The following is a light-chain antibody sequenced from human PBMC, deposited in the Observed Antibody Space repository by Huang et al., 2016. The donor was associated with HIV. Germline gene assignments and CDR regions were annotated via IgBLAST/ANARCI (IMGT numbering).Light chain of an antibody. CDR3: QQYYHNPLT. CDR1: QSLFFSSNKQSY. Sequence: DIVMTQSPDSLTVSLGERATINCRSSQSLFFSSNKQSYVAWYRKKPGQPPKLVISCASARESGVPDRFSGSGSETHFTLTINSLQAEDVAVYYCQQYYHNPLTFGGGTKVEI. J-gene: IGKJ4*01. V-gene: IGKV4-1*01. CDR2: CAS.